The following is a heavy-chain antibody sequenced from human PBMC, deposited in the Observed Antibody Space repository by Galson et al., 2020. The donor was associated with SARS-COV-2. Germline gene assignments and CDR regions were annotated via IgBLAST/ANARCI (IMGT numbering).Heavy chain of an antibody. CDR2: IYPADSDT. J-gene: IGHJ4*02. V-gene: IGHV5-51*01. CDR1: GYFFTSNW. D-gene: IGHD6-19*01. CDR3: ARHGASSGWYEGIDY. Sequence: GESLKISCKGSGYFFTSNWIGWVRQVPGKGLEWMGIIYPADSDTRYSPSFQGQVTISADKSINTAYLQWSSLKASDTAIYYCARHGASSGWYEGIDYWGQGTLVTVSS.